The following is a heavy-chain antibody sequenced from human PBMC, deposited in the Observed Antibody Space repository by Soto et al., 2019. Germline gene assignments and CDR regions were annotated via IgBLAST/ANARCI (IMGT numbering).Heavy chain of an antibody. CDR3: ARDRFDYYDTSGYWRFDP. CDR2: ISSSSSTI. D-gene: IGHD3-22*01. J-gene: IGHJ5*02. Sequence: GGSLRLSCAASGFTFDDYAMHWVRQAPGKGLEWVSGISSSSSTIYYADSVKGRFTISRDNAKNSLYLQMNSLRAEDTAVYYCARDRFDYYDTSGYWRFDPWGQGTLVTVSS. V-gene: IGHV3-48*01. CDR1: GFTFDDYA.